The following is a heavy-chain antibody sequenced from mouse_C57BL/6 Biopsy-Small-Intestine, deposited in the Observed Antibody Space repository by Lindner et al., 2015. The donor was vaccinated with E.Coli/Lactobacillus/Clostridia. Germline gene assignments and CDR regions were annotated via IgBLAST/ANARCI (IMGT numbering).Heavy chain of an antibody. D-gene: IGHD1-1*01. J-gene: IGHJ3*01. CDR2: FFPGSGSI. CDR1: GYTFTAYA. Sequence: VQLQESGAELVEPGASVKLSCKASGYTFTAYAIHWVKQRSGQGLEWIGGFFPGSGSIKSNENFKDKATLTADKSSSTVYMDLSRLTSEDSAVYFCARQFGNSLAYWGQGTLVTVSA. CDR3: ARQFGNSLAY. V-gene: IGHV1-62-2*01.